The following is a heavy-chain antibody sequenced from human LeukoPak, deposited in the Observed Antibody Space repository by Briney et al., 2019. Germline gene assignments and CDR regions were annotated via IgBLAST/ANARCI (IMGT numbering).Heavy chain of an antibody. J-gene: IGHJ6*03. V-gene: IGHV3-43*02. CDR1: GFPFDYYA. CDR3: AKSTSNYYYYYYMDV. CDR2: IGGDGGST. Sequence: GGSLRLSFAASGFPFDYYAMHWVRPAPGKGLEWVSLIGGDGGSTYYADSVKGRFTISRDNSKNSLYLQMNSLRTEDTALYYCAKSTSNYYYYYYMDVWGKGTTVTVSS.